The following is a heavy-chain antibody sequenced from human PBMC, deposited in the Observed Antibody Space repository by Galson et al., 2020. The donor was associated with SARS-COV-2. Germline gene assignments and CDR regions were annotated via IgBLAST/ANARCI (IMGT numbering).Heavy chain of an antibody. CDR2: ISSSASQ. CDR1: GLTLSDNY. CDR3: ARALLPIYGMDV. D-gene: IGHD3-10*01. J-gene: IGHJ6*02. V-gene: IGHV3-11*06. Sequence: GESLKISCTASGLTLSDNYMTWLRQAPGKGLEWVSTISSSASQYTNYAVSVKGRFSISRDNAKNSVYLQMSSLTADDTAVYYCARALLPIYGMDVWGQGTTVTVSS.